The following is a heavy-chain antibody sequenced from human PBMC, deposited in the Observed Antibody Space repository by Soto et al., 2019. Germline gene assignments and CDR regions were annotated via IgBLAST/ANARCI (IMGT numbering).Heavy chain of an antibody. CDR3: AHRRGLLATGQGWYFDL. V-gene: IGHV2-5*02. Sequence: QITLKESGPTLVKPTQTLTLTCTVSGFSLSTSGVGAGWIRQPPGKALEWLALIYWDDDKRYSPSLKSRLTLTKDTSKNQVVLKLTNIDPVDTGTYYCAHRRGLLATGQGWYFDLWGRGTRVTVSS. D-gene: IGHD5-12*01. J-gene: IGHJ2*01. CDR1: GFSLSTSGVG. CDR2: IYWDDDK.